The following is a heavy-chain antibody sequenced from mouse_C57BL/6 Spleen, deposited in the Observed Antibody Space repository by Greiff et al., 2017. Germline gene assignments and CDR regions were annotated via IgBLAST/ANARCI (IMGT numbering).Heavy chain of an antibody. J-gene: IGHJ2*01. Sequence: VQLQQPGAELVMPGASVKLSCKASGYTFTSYWMHWVKQRPGPGLEWIGEIDPSDSYTNYNQKFKCNSTLTVDKSSSTAYMQLSSLTSEDSAVYYCARGNYEGYFDYWGQGTTLTVSS. CDR3: ARGNYEGYFDY. D-gene: IGHD1-1*01. V-gene: IGHV1-69*01. CDR1: GYTFTSYW. CDR2: IDPSDSYT.